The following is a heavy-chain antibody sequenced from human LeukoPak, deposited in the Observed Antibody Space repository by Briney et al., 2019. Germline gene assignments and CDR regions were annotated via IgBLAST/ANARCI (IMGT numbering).Heavy chain of an antibody. Sequence: GGSLRLSCAVSGITLATFAMAGALRAQGKGWNGVQGFGAVVVGKTYADSVQGRFTISRDNPKNTLYLQMNSLRAEDTAVYFCAKRGVVIRVFLVGFHKEAYYFDSWGQGALVTVSS. D-gene: IGHD3-10*01. CDR1: GITLATFA. CDR2: FGAVVVGK. J-gene: IGHJ4*02. CDR3: AKRGVVIRVFLVGFHKEAYYFDS. V-gene: IGHV3-23*01.